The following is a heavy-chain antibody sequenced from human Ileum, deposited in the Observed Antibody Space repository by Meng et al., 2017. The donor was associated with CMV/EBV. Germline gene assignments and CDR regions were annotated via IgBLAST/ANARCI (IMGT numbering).Heavy chain of an antibody. Sequence: GGSLRLSCAASGFTFSGYWMHWVRQAPGKGLVWVSRINSDGSTTNYADSVKGRFTISRDNAKNTLYLQMNSLRAEDAAVYCCVRGYSVGVVDIIGYWGQGTLVTVSS. V-gene: IGHV3-74*01. CDR2: INSDGSTT. J-gene: IGHJ4*02. CDR1: GFTFSGYW. D-gene: IGHD3-3*01. CDR3: VRGYSVGVVDIIGY.